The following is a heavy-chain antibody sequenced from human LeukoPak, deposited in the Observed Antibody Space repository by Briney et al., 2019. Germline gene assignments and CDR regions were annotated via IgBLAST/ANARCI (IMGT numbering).Heavy chain of an antibody. Sequence: SETLSLTCTVSGGSISSYYWSWIRQPPGKGLEWIGYIYYSGSTNHNPSLKSRVTISVDTSKNQFSLKLSSVTAADTAVYYCARAGIVAHYYYMDVWGKGTTVTVSS. V-gene: IGHV4-59*01. CDR2: IYYSGST. D-gene: IGHD5-12*01. CDR3: ARAGIVAHYYYMDV. J-gene: IGHJ6*03. CDR1: GGSISSYY.